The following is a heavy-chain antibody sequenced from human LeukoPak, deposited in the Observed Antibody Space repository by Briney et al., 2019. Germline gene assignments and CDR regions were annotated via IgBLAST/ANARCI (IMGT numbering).Heavy chain of an antibody. CDR2: ISSTSNYI. CDR1: GFTLSSYS. J-gene: IGHJ4*02. Sequence: GGSLRLSCAASGFTLSSYSMNWVRQAPGKGLEWVSSISSTSNYIYYADSVKGRFTISRDNAKNSLYLQMNSLRAEDTAVYYCAKDLAGGRTYYFDYWGQGTLVTVSS. CDR3: AKDLAGGRTYYFDY. V-gene: IGHV3-21*04. D-gene: IGHD1-26*01.